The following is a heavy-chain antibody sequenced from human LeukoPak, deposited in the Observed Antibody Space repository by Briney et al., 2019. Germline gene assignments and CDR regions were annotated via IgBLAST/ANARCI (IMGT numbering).Heavy chain of an antibody. CDR2: ISGSGGST. D-gene: IGHD3-10*01. V-gene: IGHV3-23*01. CDR1: GFTFSSYA. J-gene: IGHJ4*02. CDR3: AKKITMVRGTSGFDY. Sequence: QPGGSLRLSCAASGFTFSSYAMSWVRQAPGKGLEWVSAISGSGGSTYYADSVKGRFTISRDNSKNTLYLQMNSLRAEDTAVYCCAKKITMVRGTSGFDYWGQGTLVTVSS.